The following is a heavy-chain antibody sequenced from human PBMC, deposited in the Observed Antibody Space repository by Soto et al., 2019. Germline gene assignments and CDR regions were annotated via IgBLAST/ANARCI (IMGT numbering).Heavy chain of an antibody. CDR3: TRFSMDSSSGWFDP. CDR2: IRSKVNTYAT. J-gene: IGHJ5*02. CDR1: GFTFSGSA. D-gene: IGHD6-6*01. Sequence: EVQLVESGGDLVQPGGSLKVSCAASGFTFSGSAIHWVRQASGKGLEWVGRIRSKVNTYATAYAASVKGRFSISRDDSKNTAYLEMNSLKTEDTAVYYCTRFSMDSSSGWFDPWGQATLVAVSS. V-gene: IGHV3-73*02.